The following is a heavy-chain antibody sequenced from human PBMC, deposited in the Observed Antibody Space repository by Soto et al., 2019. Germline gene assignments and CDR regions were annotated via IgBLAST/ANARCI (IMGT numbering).Heavy chain of an antibody. D-gene: IGHD6-13*01. Sequence: QVQLVESGGGVVQPGRSLRLSCAASGFTFSSYGMHWVRQAPGKGLEWVAVIWYDGSNKYYADSVKGRFTISRDNSKNTLYLQMNSLRAEDTAVYYCARDRYSRSWTYYYYGMDVWGQGTTVTVSS. CDR3: ARDRYSRSWTYYYYGMDV. CDR1: GFTFSSYG. J-gene: IGHJ6*02. CDR2: IWYDGSNK. V-gene: IGHV3-33*01.